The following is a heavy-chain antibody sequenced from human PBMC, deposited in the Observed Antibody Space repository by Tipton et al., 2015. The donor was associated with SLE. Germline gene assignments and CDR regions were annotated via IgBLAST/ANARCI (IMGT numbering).Heavy chain of an antibody. D-gene: IGHD3-16*01. Sequence: GSLRLSCAASGFTFSDYYMTWIRQAPGKGLEYVSHMSATTTYIYYADSVRGRFTISRDNTKKSLYLQMDSLRADDTPVYYCARLNDVRWALDIWGQGTMVTVSS. V-gene: IGHV3-11*06. CDR3: ARLNDVRWALDI. J-gene: IGHJ3*02. CDR2: MSATTTYI. CDR1: GFTFSDYY.